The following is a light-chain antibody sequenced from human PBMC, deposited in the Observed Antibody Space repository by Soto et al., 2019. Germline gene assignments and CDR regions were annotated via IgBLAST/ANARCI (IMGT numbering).Light chain of an antibody. Sequence: QSALTQPPSVSGAPGQRVTISCTGSSSNFGTGFDVHWYQQLPGTAPRLLLYGNNNRPSGVPDRFSGSKSATSASLAITGLQAEDEADYYCQSYDNSLSGYVFGTGTKLTVL. CDR1: SSNFGTGFD. V-gene: IGLV1-40*01. CDR2: GNN. CDR3: QSYDNSLSGYV. J-gene: IGLJ1*01.